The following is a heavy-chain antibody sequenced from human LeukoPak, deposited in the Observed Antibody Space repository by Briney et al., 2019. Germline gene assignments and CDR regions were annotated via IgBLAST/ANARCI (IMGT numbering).Heavy chain of an antibody. CDR1: GGSISDYY. J-gene: IGHJ2*01. V-gene: IGHV4-59*01. CDR3: ARAMELIITDHWYFDL. D-gene: IGHD1-7*01. CDR2: MYYSGST. Sequence: SETLSLTCTVSGGSISDYYWNWVRQPPGKGLEWIGYMYYSGSTNYNPSLKSRVTLSVDTSKNQFSLKLSSVTAADTAVYYCARAMELIITDHWYFDLWGRGTLVTVSS.